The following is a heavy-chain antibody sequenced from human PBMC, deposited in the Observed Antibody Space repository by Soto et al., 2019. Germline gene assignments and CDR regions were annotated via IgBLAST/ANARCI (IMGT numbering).Heavy chain of an antibody. V-gene: IGHV4-34*01. D-gene: IGHD2-2*02. Sequence: PSETLSLTCAVYGGSFSGYYWSWIRQPPGKGLEWIGEISHSGSTNYNPSLKSRVTISVDTSKNQFSLKLSSVTAADTAVYYCARGGLDIVVVPAAICRAFDIWGQGTMVTVSS. CDR1: GGSFSGYY. J-gene: IGHJ3*02. CDR3: ARGGLDIVVVPAAICRAFDI. CDR2: ISHSGST.